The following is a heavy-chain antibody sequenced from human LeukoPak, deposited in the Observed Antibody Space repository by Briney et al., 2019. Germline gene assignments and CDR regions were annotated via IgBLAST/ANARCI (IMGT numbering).Heavy chain of an antibody. J-gene: IGHJ4*02. V-gene: IGHV3-30*03. D-gene: IGHD1-26*01. CDR1: GFTFSSYG. CDR2: ISYDGSNK. Sequence: GGSLRLSCAASGFTFSSYGMHWVRQAPGKGLEWVAVISYDGSNKYYADSVKGRFTISRDNSKNTLYLQMNSLRAEDTAVYYCATLYSGNYNDFDYWGQGTLVTVSS. CDR3: ATLYSGNYNDFDY.